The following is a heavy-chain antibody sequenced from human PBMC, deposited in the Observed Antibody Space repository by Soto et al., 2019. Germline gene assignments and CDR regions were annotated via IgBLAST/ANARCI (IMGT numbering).Heavy chain of an antibody. J-gene: IGHJ3*02. Sequence: ASVKVSGKASGYTFTSYYMHWVRQAPGQGLEWMGIINPSGGGTSYAQKFQGRVTMTRDTSTSTVYMELSSLRSEDTAVYYCARERHPRIVVVPAAMFEDAFDIWDQGTMVTVSS. D-gene: IGHD2-2*01. CDR1: GYTFTSYY. CDR2: INPSGGGT. CDR3: ARERHPRIVVVPAAMFEDAFDI. V-gene: IGHV1-46*03.